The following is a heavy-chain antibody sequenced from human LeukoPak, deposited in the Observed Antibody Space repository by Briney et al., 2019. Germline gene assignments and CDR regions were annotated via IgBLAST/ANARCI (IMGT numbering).Heavy chain of an antibody. D-gene: IGHD2-2*01. V-gene: IGHV4-59*01. Sequence: SETLSLTCTVSGGSISSYYWSWIRQPPGKGLEWIGYIYYSGSTNYNPSLKSRVTISVDTSKNQFSLKLSSVTAADTAIYYCASGGYCGGTSCYPNWFDPWGQGTLVTVSS. CDR3: ASGGYCGGTSCYPNWFDP. J-gene: IGHJ5*02. CDR1: GGSISSYY. CDR2: IYYSGST.